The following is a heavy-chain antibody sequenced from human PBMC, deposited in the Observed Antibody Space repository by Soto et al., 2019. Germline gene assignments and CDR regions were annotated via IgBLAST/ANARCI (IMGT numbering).Heavy chain of an antibody. D-gene: IGHD2-15*01. V-gene: IGHV3-23*01. CDR1: GGTYSTYG. CDR2: ISVRGDST. J-gene: IGHJ4*02. Sequence: LPLSYAAPGGTYSTYGMSSFRQAQGKGLEWVSTISVRGDSTYYADSVKGRFAVSRDNSKNTIYLQMNSLRAEDTAIYYCATRHLPYCSGGTCNPFDFWGQGTLVTVSS. CDR3: ATRHLPYCSGGTCNPFDF.